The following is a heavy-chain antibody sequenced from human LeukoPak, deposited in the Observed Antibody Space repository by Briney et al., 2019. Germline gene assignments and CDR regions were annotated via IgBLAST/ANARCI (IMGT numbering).Heavy chain of an antibody. Sequence: SAKVSCKASGGTFSSYAISWVRQAPGQGLEWMGGIISIFGTANYAQKFQGRVTITTDESTSTAYLELSSLRSEDTAVYYCARGYCSGGSCYVYYFDYWGQGTLLTVSS. V-gene: IGHV1-69*05. CDR3: ARGYCSGGSCYVYYFDY. CDR1: GGTFSSYA. J-gene: IGHJ4*02. CDR2: IISIFGTA. D-gene: IGHD2-15*01.